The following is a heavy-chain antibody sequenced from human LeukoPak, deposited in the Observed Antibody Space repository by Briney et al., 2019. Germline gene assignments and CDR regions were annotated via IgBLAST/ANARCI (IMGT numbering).Heavy chain of an antibody. CDR1: GGTFSSYA. J-gene: IGHJ3*02. D-gene: IGHD2-2*01. CDR2: INPNSGGT. V-gene: IGHV1-2*02. CDR3: AAAFSLGYCSSTSCYLDAFDI. Sequence: ASVKVSCKASGGTFSSYAISWVRQAPGQGLEWMGWINPNSGGTNYAQKFQGRVTMTRDTSISTAYMELSRLRSDDTAVYYCAAAFSLGYCSSTSCYLDAFDIWGQGTMVTVSS.